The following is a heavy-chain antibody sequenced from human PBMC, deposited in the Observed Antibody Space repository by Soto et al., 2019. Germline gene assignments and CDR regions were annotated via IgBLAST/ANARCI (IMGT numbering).Heavy chain of an antibody. CDR3: ARHNVDYYESSGYFPLDY. Sequence: SETLSLTCTVSGGSISSYYWSWIRQPPGKGLEWIGYIYNSGSTNYNPSLKSRVTISVDTSKNQFSLKLSSVTAADTAVYYCARHNVDYYESSGYFPLDYWGQGTLVTVSS. CDR1: GGSISSYY. D-gene: IGHD3-22*01. J-gene: IGHJ4*02. V-gene: IGHV4-59*08. CDR2: IYNSGST.